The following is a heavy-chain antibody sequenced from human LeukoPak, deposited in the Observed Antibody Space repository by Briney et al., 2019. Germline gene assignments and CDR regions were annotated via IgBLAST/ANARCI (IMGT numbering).Heavy chain of an antibody. CDR1: GFTFSSYA. J-gene: IGHJ4*02. CDR2: ISGSSGST. CDR3: ARAGWRGWSFDY. Sequence: GGSLRLSCAASGFTFSSYAMSWVRQAPGKGLEWVSAISGSSGSTYYADSVKGRFTISRDNAKNSLYLQMNSLRAEDTAVYYCARAGWRGWSFDYWGQGTLVTVSS. V-gene: IGHV3-23*01. D-gene: IGHD6-19*01.